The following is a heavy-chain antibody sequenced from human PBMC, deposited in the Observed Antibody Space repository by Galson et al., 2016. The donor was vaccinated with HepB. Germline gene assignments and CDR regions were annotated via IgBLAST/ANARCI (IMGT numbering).Heavy chain of an antibody. J-gene: IGHJ4*02. V-gene: IGHV3-11*01. CDR3: AKEHYFGSGSDFDS. CDR1: GFTFSDYY. Sequence: SLRLSCAASGFTFSDYYMTWIRQAPGKGLEWVSSISSRGATAIHYADSVKGRYTISRDNAKNVLFLQMNSLRAEDTAVYYCAKEHYFGSGSDFDSWGQGTLGTVSS. D-gene: IGHD3-10*01. CDR2: ISSRGATAI.